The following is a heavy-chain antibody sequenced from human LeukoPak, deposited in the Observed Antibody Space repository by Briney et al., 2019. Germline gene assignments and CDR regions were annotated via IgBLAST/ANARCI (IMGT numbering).Heavy chain of an antibody. J-gene: IGHJ4*02. V-gene: IGHV1-2*02. Sequence: ASVKVSCKASGYTLTDYYMHWVRQAPGQGLEWMGWINPNSGGTNYAQKFQGRVNMTRDTSISTVYMELSRLSSDDTAVYYCARAIWESSDWYLDYWGQGTLVTVSS. D-gene: IGHD6-19*01. CDR1: GYTLTDYY. CDR3: ARAIWESSDWYLDY. CDR2: INPNSGGT.